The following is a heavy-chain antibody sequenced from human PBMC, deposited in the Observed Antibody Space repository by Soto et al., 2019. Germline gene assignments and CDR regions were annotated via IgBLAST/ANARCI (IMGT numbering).Heavy chain of an antibody. CDR1: GFTFSGSA. CDR2: ISGSGVST. J-gene: IGHJ4*02. Sequence: EVHLLESGGGLVQPGGSLRLSCAASGFTFSGSAMTWVRQAPGKGLEWVSGISGSGVSTYYADSVKGRFSISRDNSKNTLYLQMNSLRAEDTAVYYCAKEGSTTYASGWYRFDYWGQGTLVTVSS. V-gene: IGHV3-23*01. CDR3: AKEGSTTYASGWYRFDY. D-gene: IGHD6-19*01.